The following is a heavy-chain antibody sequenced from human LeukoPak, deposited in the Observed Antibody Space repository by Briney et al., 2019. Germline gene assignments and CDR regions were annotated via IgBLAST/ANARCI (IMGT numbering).Heavy chain of an antibody. CDR1: GYTFTGYY. J-gene: IGHJ4*02. D-gene: IGHD2-2*01. CDR3: ARVPRWVVVPAANFDY. Sequence: ASVKVSCKASGYTFTGYYMHWVRQAPGQGLEWMGWINPNSGGTNYAQKFQGRVTMTRDTSISTAYMELSRLRSDDTAVYYCARVPRWVVVPAANFDYWGQGTLVTVSS. V-gene: IGHV1-2*02. CDR2: INPNSGGT.